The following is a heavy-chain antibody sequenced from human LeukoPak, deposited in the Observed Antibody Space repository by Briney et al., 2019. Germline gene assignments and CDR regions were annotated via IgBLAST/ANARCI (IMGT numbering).Heavy chain of an antibody. Sequence: SETLSPTCTVSLSYIRSGSYSWGWIRQPPGKGLEWIGSIYYSGSTYYNPSLKSRVTISVDTSKNQFSLKLSSVTAADTAVYYCARDYTAMAHDYWGQGTLVTVSS. CDR3: ARDYTAMAHDY. V-gene: IGHV4-39*07. CDR1: LSYIRSGSYS. CDR2: IYYSGST. J-gene: IGHJ4*02. D-gene: IGHD5-18*01.